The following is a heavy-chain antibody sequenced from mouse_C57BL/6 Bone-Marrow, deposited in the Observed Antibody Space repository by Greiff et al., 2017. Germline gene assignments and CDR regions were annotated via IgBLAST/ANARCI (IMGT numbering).Heavy chain of an antibody. V-gene: IGHV5-9-1*02. D-gene: IGHD1-1*01. CDR1: GFTFSSYA. CDR2: ISSGGDYI. Sequence: EVMLVESGEGLVKPGGSLKLSCAASGFTFSSYAMSWVRQTPEKRLEWVAYISSGGDYIYYADTVKGRFTISRDNARNTLYLQMSSLKSEDTAMYYCTRDTYYDGVYYYAMDHWGQGTSVTVSS. CDR3: TRDTYYDGVYYYAMDH. J-gene: IGHJ4*01.